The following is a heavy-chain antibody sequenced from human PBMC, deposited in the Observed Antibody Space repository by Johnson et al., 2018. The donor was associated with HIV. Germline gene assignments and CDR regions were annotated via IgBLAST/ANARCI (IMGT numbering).Heavy chain of an antibody. V-gene: IGHV3-66*01. Sequence: VQLVESGGGLVQPGGSLRLSCAASGFTVSNNFMNWVRQAPGKGLEWVSLIYSGGNTYYADSVRGRFTISRDNFKNTLYLQMNSLRAEDTAVYYCARETRSAAAGHGAFDVWGQGTMVTVSS. CDR2: IYSGGNT. D-gene: IGHD6-13*01. CDR1: GFTVSNNF. CDR3: ARETRSAAAGHGAFDV. J-gene: IGHJ3*01.